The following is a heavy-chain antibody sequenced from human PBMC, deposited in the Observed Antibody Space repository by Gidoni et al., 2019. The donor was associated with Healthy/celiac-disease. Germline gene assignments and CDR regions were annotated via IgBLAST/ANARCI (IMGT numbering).Heavy chain of an antibody. J-gene: IGHJ6*02. CDR2: ISSSSSYT. D-gene: IGHD1-26*01. CDR3: ARDRYSGSYGVGYTDYYYGMDV. V-gene: IGHV3-11*06. Sequence: QGQLVESGGGLVKPGGSLRLSCAAAGCTCSDYYMGWIRQAPGKGLEWVSYISSSSSYTNYADSVKGRFTISRDNAKNSLYLQMTSLRAEDTAVYYCARDRYSGSYGVGYTDYYYGMDVWGQGTTVTVSS. CDR1: GCTCSDYY.